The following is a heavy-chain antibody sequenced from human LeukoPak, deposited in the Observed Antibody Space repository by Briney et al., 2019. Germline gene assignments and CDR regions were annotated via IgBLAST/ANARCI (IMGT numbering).Heavy chain of an antibody. V-gene: IGHV4-34*01. J-gene: IGHJ4*02. Sequence: SETLSLTCTVSGGSISSYYWSWIRQPPGKGLEWIGEINHSGSTNYNPSLKSRVTISVDTSKNQFSLKLSSVTAADTAVYYCARGIYIGAAASLLDYWGQGTLVTVSS. D-gene: IGHD6-13*01. CDR3: ARGIYIGAAASLLDY. CDR2: INHSGST. CDR1: GGSISSYY.